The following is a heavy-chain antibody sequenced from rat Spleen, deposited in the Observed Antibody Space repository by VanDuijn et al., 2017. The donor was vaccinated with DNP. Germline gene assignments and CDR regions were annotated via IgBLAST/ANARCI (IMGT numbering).Heavy chain of an antibody. Sequence: EVQLQESGPGLVKPSQSLSLTCSVTGYSITSNYWAWIRKFPGNKMEWMGYISYSGSTGYNPSLKSRISISRDTSKNQFFLQLNSVTTEDTATYYCARLEFGGYTYYFDYWGQGVMVTVSS. J-gene: IGHJ2*01. V-gene: IGHV3-1*01. CDR1: GYSITSNY. D-gene: IGHD1-11*01. CDR3: ARLEFGGYTYYFDY. CDR2: ISYSGST.